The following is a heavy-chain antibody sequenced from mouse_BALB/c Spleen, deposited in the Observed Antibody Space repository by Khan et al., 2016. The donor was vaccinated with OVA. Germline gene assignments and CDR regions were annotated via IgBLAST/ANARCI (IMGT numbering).Heavy chain of an antibody. Sequence: EVQLQESGPELVKPGTSVKISCKASGYSFTNFYMHWVKQSHGKSLEWVGYIDPFNGGTNYNQKFKGKATLPVDKSSSTAYMHLNSLTSEDSAVYFCTRLGITTWFAYWGQGTLVTVSA. CDR2: IDPFNGGT. CDR1: GYSFTNFY. D-gene: IGHD4-1*01. CDR3: TRLGITTWFAY. V-gene: IGHV1S135*01. J-gene: IGHJ3*01.